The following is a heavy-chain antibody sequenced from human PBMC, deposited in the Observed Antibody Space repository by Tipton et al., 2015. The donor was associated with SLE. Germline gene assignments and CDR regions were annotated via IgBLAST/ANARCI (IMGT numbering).Heavy chain of an antibody. D-gene: IGHD1-1*01. CDR1: GFIFSSYS. CDR3: AKGGVITTKDY. Sequence: SLRLSCTASGFIFSSYSMTWVRQAPRRGLEWVSSISGRGDTIYYTDAVRGRFTISRDNSANTLYLQMNSLRVEDTAIYYCAKGGVITTKDYWGQGTLVTVSS. J-gene: IGHJ4*02. V-gene: IGHV3-23*01. CDR2: ISGRGDTI.